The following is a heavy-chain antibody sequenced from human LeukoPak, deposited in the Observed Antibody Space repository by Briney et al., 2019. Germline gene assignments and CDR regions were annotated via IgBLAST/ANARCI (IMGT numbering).Heavy chain of an antibody. V-gene: IGHV1-18*01. CDR2: ISAYNGNT. CDR3: AKDRYGGNFFDY. CDR1: GYTFTSYG. Sequence: GASVKVSCEASGYTFTSYGISWVRQAPGQGLEWMGWISAYNGNTNYAQKLQGRVTMTTDTSTSTAYMELRSLRSDDTAVYYCAKDRYGGNFFDYWGQGTLVTVSS. J-gene: IGHJ4*02. D-gene: IGHD4-23*01.